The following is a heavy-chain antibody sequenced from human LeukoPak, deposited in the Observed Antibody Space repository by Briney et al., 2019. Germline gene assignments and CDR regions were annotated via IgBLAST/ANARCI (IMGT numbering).Heavy chain of an antibody. V-gene: IGHV1-8*03. Sequence: ASVKDSCKASGYTFTSYDINWVRQATGQGLEWMGWMNPNSGNTGYAQKFQGRVTITRNTSISTAYMELSSLRSENTAVYYCARGPRRLYYDFWSGYSAYYFDYWGQGTLVTVSS. CDR1: GYTFTSYD. CDR2: MNPNSGNT. CDR3: ARGPRRLYYDFWSGYSAYYFDY. J-gene: IGHJ4*02. D-gene: IGHD3-3*01.